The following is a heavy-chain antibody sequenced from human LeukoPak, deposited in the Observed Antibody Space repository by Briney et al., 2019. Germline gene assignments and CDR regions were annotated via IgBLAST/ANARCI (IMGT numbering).Heavy chain of an antibody. D-gene: IGHD1-26*01. Sequence: SETLSLTCTVSGGSISSYYWSWIRQPPGKGLEWIGYIYYSGSTNYNPSLKSRVTISVDTSKNQFSLKLSSVTAADTAVYYCAREYSGSPGAFDIWGQGTMVTVSS. CDR1: GGSISSYY. CDR2: IYYSGST. V-gene: IGHV4-59*01. CDR3: AREYSGSPGAFDI. J-gene: IGHJ3*02.